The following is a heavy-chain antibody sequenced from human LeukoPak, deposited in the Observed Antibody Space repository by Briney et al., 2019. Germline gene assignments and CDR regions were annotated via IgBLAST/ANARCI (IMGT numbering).Heavy chain of an antibody. CDR1: GYTFSSYD. Sequence: ASVKVSCKTSGYTFSSYDINWVRQATGQGLEWMGYKNPNSGNTGYSQKFQGRVTITSDTSTSTAYMELRDLRSEDTAVYYRAREGFDYWGQGTLVTVSS. V-gene: IGHV1-8*03. CDR3: AREGFDY. J-gene: IGHJ4*02. CDR2: KNPNSGNT.